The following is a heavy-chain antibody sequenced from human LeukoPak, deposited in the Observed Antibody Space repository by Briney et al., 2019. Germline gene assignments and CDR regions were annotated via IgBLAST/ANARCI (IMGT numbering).Heavy chain of an antibody. Sequence: GGSLRLSCAASGFTFSSYSMNWVRQAPGKGLEWVSSIISSSSYIYYADSVKGRFTISRDNAKNSLYLQMTSLRAEDTAVYYCARDLVRIAAAGTPVWFDYWGQGTLVTVSS. J-gene: IGHJ5*01. CDR3: ARDLVRIAAAGTPVWFDY. D-gene: IGHD6-13*01. V-gene: IGHV3-21*01. CDR2: IISSSSYI. CDR1: GFTFSSYS.